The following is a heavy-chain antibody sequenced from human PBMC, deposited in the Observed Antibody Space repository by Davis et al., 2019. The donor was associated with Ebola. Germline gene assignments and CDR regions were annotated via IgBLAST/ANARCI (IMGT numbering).Heavy chain of an antibody. V-gene: IGHV1-18*04. D-gene: IGHD3-3*01. Sequence: ASVKVSCKASGYTFTSNGISWVRQAPGQGLEWMGWISGYNGNTNYAQKFQGRVTMTTDTSTSTAYMDLRSLTSDDTAVYYCAREGVTIFGVDLNTRTYAMDIWGQGTTVTVS. CDR1: GYTFTSNG. CDR2: ISGYNGNT. CDR3: AREGVTIFGVDLNTRTYAMDI. J-gene: IGHJ6*02.